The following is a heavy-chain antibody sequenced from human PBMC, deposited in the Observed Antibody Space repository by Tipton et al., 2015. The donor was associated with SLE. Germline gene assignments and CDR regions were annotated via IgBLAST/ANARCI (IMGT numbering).Heavy chain of an antibody. Sequence: TLSLTCTVSGGSINSRYWSWIRQTPGKGLEWIGSAFYTGSTYYNPSLKSRVTISVDTSNNQFSLKLRSVSAADTAVYYCAREKGYNWPFDFWGQGTLVTVSS. J-gene: IGHJ4*02. D-gene: IGHD5-24*01. CDR2: AFYTGST. CDR1: GGSINSRY. V-gene: IGHV4-4*08. CDR3: AREKGYNWPFDF.